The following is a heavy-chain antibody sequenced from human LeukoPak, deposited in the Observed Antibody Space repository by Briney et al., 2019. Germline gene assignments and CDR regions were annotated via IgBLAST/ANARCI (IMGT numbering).Heavy chain of an antibody. CDR1: GGSISSGDYY. CDR2: IYYSGST. V-gene: IGHV4-30-4*01. D-gene: IGHD3-10*01. Sequence: SETLSLTCTVSGGSISSGDYYWSWIRQPPGKGLEWIGHIYYSGSTYYNPSLKSRVTISVDTSKKQFSLKLNSVTAADTAVYYCVTMIRGLKVFDYWGQGTLVTVSS. J-gene: IGHJ4*02. CDR3: VTMIRGLKVFDY.